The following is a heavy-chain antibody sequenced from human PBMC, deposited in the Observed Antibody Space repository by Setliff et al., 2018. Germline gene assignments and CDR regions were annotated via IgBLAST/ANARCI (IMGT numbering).Heavy chain of an antibody. J-gene: IGHJ4*02. CDR2: IFWDDEK. D-gene: IGHD2-21*02. CDR3: AHTSRVDHSGHYHCAS. CDR1: GFSLSTSGVG. V-gene: IGHV2-5*02. Sequence: SGPTLVNPTQTLTLTCTVSGFSLSTSGVGVGWIRQPPGKALEWLAMIFWDDEKLYRPSLKNRLTITRDSLKRQVVLTLTNMDPVDTGTYYCAHTSRVDHSGHYHCASWGQGPLVTVS.